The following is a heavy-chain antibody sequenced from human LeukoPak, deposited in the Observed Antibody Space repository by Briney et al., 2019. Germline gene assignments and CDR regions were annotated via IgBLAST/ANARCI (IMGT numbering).Heavy chain of an antibody. V-gene: IGHV4-38-2*02. CDR3: ARDDYGSGSYYGTDY. Sequence: SETLSLTCTVSGYSISSGYYWGWIRQPPGKGLEWIRSIYHSGSTYYNPSLKSRVTISVDTSKNQSSLKLSSVTAADTAVYYCARDDYGSGSYYGTDYWGQGTLVTVSS. CDR2: IYHSGST. CDR1: GYSISSGYY. D-gene: IGHD3-10*01. J-gene: IGHJ4*02.